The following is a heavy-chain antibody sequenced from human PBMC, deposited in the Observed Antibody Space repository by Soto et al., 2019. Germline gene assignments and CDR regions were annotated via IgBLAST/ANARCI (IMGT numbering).Heavy chain of an antibody. Sequence: QLVESGGGLVQPGGSLRLSCVASGFPFSSFSLNWIRQAPGKGLEWVSSIGRVSTYIYYADSVRGRFTVSRDNAKTSVYLQMNGLTAEDSGIYYCARVTAGSGSYQIDLWGQGTLVTVSS. J-gene: IGHJ4*02. CDR3: ARVTAGSGSYQIDL. CDR2: IGRVSTYI. CDR1: GFPFSSFS. D-gene: IGHD3-10*01. V-gene: IGHV3-21*02.